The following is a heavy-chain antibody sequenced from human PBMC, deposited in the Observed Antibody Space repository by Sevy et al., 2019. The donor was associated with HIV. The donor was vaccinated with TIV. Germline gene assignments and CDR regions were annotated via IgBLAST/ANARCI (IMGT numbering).Heavy chain of an antibody. CDR2: ITYDGSTR. Sequence: GGSLRLSCAASGFSFSPYAFHWVRQAPGKGLEWVTVITYDGSTRYYADSAKGRFAISKDNSKNNLYLQMNSLRNEDTVIYYRARDAGYSTGWYAGYWGQGTLVTVSS. CDR1: GFSFSPYA. CDR3: ARDAGYSTGWYAGY. V-gene: IGHV3-30*09. D-gene: IGHD6-19*01. J-gene: IGHJ4*02.